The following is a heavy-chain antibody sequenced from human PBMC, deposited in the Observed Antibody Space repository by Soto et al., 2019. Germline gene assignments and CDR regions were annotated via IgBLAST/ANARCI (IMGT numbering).Heavy chain of an antibody. CDR3: ERDHANAMIRGYDS. CDR1: GFTFSDYW. D-gene: IGHD3-10*01. Sequence: GSLRLSCAASGFTFSDYWMHWVRQPPGKGLVWVSSIKFDGSRTVYADSVEGRFTISRDNAKNTVYLQMNSLSAEDTALYYRERDHANAMIRGYDSWGQGALVTVSS. CDR2: IKFDGSRT. J-gene: IGHJ4*02. V-gene: IGHV3-74*01.